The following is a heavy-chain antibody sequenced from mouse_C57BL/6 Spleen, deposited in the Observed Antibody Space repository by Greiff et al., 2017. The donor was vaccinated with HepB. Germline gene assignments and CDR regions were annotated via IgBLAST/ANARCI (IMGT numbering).Heavy chain of an antibody. CDR3: ARGDYYGSSYDAY. V-gene: IGHV1-22*01. CDR2: INPNNGGT. J-gene: IGHJ3*01. CDR1: GYTFTDYN. D-gene: IGHD1-1*01. Sequence: EVKLQESGPELVKPGASVKMSCKASGYTFTDYNMHWVKQSHGKSLEWIGYINPNNGGTSYNQKFKGKATLTVNKSSSTAYMELRSLTSEDSAVYYCARGDYYGSSYDAYWGQGTLVTVSA.